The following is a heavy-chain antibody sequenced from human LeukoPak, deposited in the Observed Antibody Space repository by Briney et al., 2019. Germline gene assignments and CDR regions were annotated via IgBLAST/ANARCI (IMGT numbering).Heavy chain of an antibody. J-gene: IGHJ4*02. D-gene: IGHD1-26*01. Sequence: GGSLRLSCAASGFTFSGYWLTWVRQAPGKGLEWVANIKQDGSEKYYVDSVKGRFTISRDNAKNSLYLQMNSLRAEDTAVYYCARGVGATHFDCWGQGTLVTVST. CDR1: GFTFSGYW. CDR2: IKQDGSEK. V-gene: IGHV3-7*01. CDR3: ARGVGATHFDC.